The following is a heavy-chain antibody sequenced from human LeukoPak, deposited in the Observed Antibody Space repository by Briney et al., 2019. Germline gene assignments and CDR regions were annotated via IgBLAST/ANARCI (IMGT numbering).Heavy chain of an antibody. CDR1: GFTFTSYA. D-gene: IGHD5-24*01. Sequence: PGGSLRLSCGASGFTFTSYAMIWLRQAPGKGLEWVSAISGGGENTYYGDSVKGRFNISRDNSKNTLYLQMNSLRAEDTATYCCAKPRAMATGVGRYFHLWGGGTLVSVSS. J-gene: IGHJ2*01. V-gene: IGHV3-23*01. CDR3: AKPRAMATGVGRYFHL. CDR2: ISGGGENT.